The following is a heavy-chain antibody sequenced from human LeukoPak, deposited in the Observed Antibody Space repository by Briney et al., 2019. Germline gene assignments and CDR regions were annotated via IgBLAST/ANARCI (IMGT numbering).Heavy chain of an antibody. V-gene: IGHV3-23*01. CDR1: GFTFSSYA. Sequence: PGGSLRLSCAASGFTFSSYAMSWVRQAPGKGLEWVSAISGSGGSTYYADSVKGRFTISRDNSKNTLYLQMNSLRAEDTAVYYCAKDKSPPIVGAYYGAFDYWGQGTLVTVSS. D-gene: IGHD1-26*01. CDR2: ISGSGGST. J-gene: IGHJ4*02. CDR3: AKDKSPPIVGAYYGAFDY.